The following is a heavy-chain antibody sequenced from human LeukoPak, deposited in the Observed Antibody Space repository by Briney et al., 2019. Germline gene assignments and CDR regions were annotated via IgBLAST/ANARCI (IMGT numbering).Heavy chain of an antibody. D-gene: IGHD6-13*01. V-gene: IGHV4-61*02. CDR3: ARGVAYVPQQLVRRYFFDY. J-gene: IGHJ4*02. Sequence: SETLSLTCTVSGGSISSGSYYWSWIQQPAGKGLEWIGRIYTSGSTNHNPSLKSRVTISVDTSKNQFSLKLTSVTAADSAMYYCARGVAYVPQQLVRRYFFDYWGQGTLVTVSS. CDR1: GGSISSGSYY. CDR2: IYTSGST.